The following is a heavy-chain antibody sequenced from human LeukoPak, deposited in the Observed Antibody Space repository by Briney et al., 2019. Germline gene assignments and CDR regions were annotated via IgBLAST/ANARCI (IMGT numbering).Heavy chain of an antibody. CDR3: ARGVRRRPDAFDI. J-gene: IGHJ3*02. Sequence: GSSLRLFYEASGFIFSSYGMHWVRQAPGKGLEWVAIISYDGSHKYYADSMKGRFTISRDNSKNTLYLQMNSLRAEDTAVYYCARGVRRRPDAFDIWGQGTMVTVSS. CDR2: ISYDGSHK. CDR1: GFIFSSYG. D-gene: IGHD6-25*01. V-gene: IGHV3-30*03.